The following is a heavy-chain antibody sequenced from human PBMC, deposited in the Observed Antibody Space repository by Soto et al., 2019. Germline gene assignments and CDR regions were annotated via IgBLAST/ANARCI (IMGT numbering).Heavy chain of an antibody. CDR1: GGSINASF. Sequence: SETLSLTCTVSGGSINASFWSWVRQPPGKGLESIGYIFYSGSTNYDPSLKSRVTISLDTSKTQFSLNLTSVTAADTAVYYCATQTGLYYYGMDVWGQGTTVTVSS. CDR2: IFYSGST. V-gene: IGHV4-59*01. J-gene: IGHJ6*02. CDR3: ATQTGLYYYGMDV.